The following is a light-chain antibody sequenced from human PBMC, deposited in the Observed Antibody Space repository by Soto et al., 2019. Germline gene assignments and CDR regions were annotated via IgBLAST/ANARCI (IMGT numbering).Light chain of an antibody. Sequence: DLQMTQSPSSLSASVGDRVTITCRASESIARHLNWYQQKPGKAPKLLIYAASSLQNGVPSRFRGGGSGTDFALTISNLQPEDFATYYCQQSYSTLSTTFGQGTRLEIK. J-gene: IGKJ5*01. CDR2: AAS. V-gene: IGKV1-39*01. CDR3: QQSYSTLSTT. CDR1: ESIARH.